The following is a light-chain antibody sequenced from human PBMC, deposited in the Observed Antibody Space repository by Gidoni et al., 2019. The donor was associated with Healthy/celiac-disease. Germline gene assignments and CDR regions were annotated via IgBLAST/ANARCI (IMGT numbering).Light chain of an antibody. Sequence: DIVMTPSPDSLAVSLGERATIHCKSSQSVLYSSNSKNYLAWYQQKPGQPPKLLIYWASTRESGVPDRFSGSGSGTDFTLTISSLQAEDVAVYYCQQYYSSPFTFGPGTKVDVK. CDR2: WAS. V-gene: IGKV4-1*01. CDR3: QQYYSSPFT. CDR1: QSVLYSSNSKNY. J-gene: IGKJ3*01.